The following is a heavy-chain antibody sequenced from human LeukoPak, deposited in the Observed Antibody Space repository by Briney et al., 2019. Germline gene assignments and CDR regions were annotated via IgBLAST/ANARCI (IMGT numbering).Heavy chain of an antibody. CDR2: ISSSGTTI. CDR3: ARDRLGVADLDY. CDR1: GFMFSSYA. V-gene: IGHV3-48*03. J-gene: IGHJ4*02. D-gene: IGHD2-15*01. Sequence: PGGSLRLSCVASGFMFSSYAMNWVRQAPGKGLEWLSYISSSGTTIYSADSVKGRFTISRDNAKNSLYLHMNSLRGEDTAAYYCARDRLGVADLDYWGQGTLVTVSS.